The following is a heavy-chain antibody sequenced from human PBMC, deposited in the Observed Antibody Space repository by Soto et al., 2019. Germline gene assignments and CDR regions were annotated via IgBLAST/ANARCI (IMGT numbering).Heavy chain of an antibody. CDR1: GFALTTRETT. V-gene: IGHV2-5*01. CDR2: STQ. Sequence: KAPQTRTLTGNISGFALTTRETTLGWIRQPPGRAPEWLALSTQYSPSLQSRLTFTKDTSKNQVVLTMTNMDPVDTATYYCTLRQDTSRGPIYWGQGIMVTVS. J-gene: IGHJ4*02. D-gene: IGHD6-19*01. CDR3: TLRQDTSRGPIY.